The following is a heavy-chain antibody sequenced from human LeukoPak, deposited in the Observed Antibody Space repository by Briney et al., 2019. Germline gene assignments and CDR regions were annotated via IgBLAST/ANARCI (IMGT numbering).Heavy chain of an antibody. Sequence: GGSLRLSCAASGFTFSSYWMHWVRQVPGKGLVWVSRINSDGSSTSYADSVKGRFTISRDNAKNSLYLQMNSLRAEDTAVYYCARDKGSWYGPNNDYWGQGTLVTVSS. D-gene: IGHD6-13*01. V-gene: IGHV3-74*01. CDR1: GFTFSSYW. CDR3: ARDKGSWYGPNNDY. CDR2: INSDGSST. J-gene: IGHJ4*02.